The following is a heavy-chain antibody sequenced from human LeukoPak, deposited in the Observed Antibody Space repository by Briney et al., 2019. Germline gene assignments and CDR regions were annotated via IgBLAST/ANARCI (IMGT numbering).Heavy chain of an antibody. Sequence: SETLSLTCAVYGGSFSGCYWSWIRQPPGKGLEWIGEINHSGSTNYNPSLKSRVTISVDTSKNQFSLKLSSVTAADTAVYYCARGKPFDPWGQGTLVTVSS. J-gene: IGHJ5*02. CDR3: ARGKPFDP. CDR2: INHSGST. V-gene: IGHV4-34*01. CDR1: GGSFSGCY.